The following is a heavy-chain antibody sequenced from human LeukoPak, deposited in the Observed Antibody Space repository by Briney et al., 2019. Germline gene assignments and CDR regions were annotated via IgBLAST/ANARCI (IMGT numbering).Heavy chain of an antibody. CDR1: GFTFSSYW. CDR2: IKQDGSEK. J-gene: IGHJ4*02. CDR3: ATLWWSSPRDY. D-gene: IGHD4/OR15-4a*01. V-gene: IGHV3-7*05. Sequence: GGSLRLSCAASGFTFSSYWMSWVRHAPGKGLEWVANIKQDGSEKYYVDSVKGRFTISRDNAKNSLYLQMNSLRAEDTAVYYCATLWWSSPRDYWGQGTLVTVSS.